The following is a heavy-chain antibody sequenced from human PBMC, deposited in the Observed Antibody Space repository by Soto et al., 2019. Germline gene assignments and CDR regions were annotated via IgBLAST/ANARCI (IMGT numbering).Heavy chain of an antibody. V-gene: IGHV2-5*02. J-gene: IGHJ5*02. Sequence: QITLKESGPTLVKPTQTLPLTCTFSGFSLSTSGVGVGWIRQPPGKALEWLALIYWDDDKRYSPSLKSRLTITKDTSKNQVVLTMINMDPVDTGTYYCAHLDQYQQLGNNWFAPGGQGTLVT. CDR2: IYWDDDK. D-gene: IGHD6-13*01. CDR1: GFSLSTSGVG. CDR3: AHLDQYQQLGNNWFAP.